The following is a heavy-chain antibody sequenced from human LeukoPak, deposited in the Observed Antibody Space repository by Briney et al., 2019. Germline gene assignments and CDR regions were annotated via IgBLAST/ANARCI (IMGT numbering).Heavy chain of an antibody. D-gene: IGHD5-18*01. J-gene: IGHJ6*02. CDR2: IIPIPGIA. CDR1: GGTFISYA. Sequence: PVKVSFKASGGTFISYAISWVRQAPGQGLEWMGRIIPIPGIANYAQKFQGRVTITADKSTSTAYMELSSLRSEDTAVYYRARSLSSGYSYDYYYYGMDVWGQGTTVTVSS. CDR3: ARSLSSGYSYDYYYYGMDV. V-gene: IGHV1-69*04.